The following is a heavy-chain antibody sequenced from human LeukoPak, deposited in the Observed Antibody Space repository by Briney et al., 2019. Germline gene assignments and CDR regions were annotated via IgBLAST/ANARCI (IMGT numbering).Heavy chain of an antibody. CDR1: GITLSNYG. Sequence: GGSLRLSCAVSGITLSNYGMSWVRQAPGKGLEWVAGISDSGGNTNYADSVKGRFTISRDNPKNTLYLQMKSLRAEDTAVYFCAERGVVIRVILVGFHKEAYYFDSWGQGALVTVSS. J-gene: IGHJ4*02. CDR3: AERGVVIRVILVGFHKEAYYFDS. D-gene: IGHD3-22*01. CDR2: ISDSGGNT. V-gene: IGHV3-23*01.